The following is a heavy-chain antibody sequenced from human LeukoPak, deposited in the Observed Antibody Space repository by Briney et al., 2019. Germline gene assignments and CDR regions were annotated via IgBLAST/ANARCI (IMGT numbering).Heavy chain of an antibody. Sequence: SQTLSLTCTVSGASITSGSYYWSWIRQPAGKGLEWIGRIYTSGGTNYNPSLKSRVTISIYTSKNQFSLELSSVTAADTAVYFCARDFADLWGQGTLVTVSS. CDR1: GASITSGSYY. V-gene: IGHV4-61*02. CDR2: IYTSGGT. J-gene: IGHJ4*02. CDR3: ARDFADL. D-gene: IGHD3/OR15-3a*01.